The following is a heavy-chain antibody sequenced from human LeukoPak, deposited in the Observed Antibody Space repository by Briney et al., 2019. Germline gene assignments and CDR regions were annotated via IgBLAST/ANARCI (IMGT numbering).Heavy chain of an antibody. J-gene: IGHJ4*02. CDR3: AKDGPRDTLDY. D-gene: IGHD5-18*01. CDR2: ISGDGGST. V-gene: IGHV3-43*02. Sequence: PGGYLRLSCAASGFTFDDYAMHLVRQAPGKGLEWVSLISGDGGSTYYADSVKGRFTISRDNSKNSLYLQMNSLRAEDTALYYCAKDGPRDTLDYWGQGTLVTVSS. CDR1: GFTFDDYA.